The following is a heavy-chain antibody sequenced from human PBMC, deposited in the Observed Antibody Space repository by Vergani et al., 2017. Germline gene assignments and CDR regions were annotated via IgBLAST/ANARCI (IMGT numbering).Heavy chain of an antibody. Sequence: QVQLQQWGAGLLKPSETLSLTCAVYGGSFSGYYWSWIRQPPGKGLGWIGEINHSGSTNYNPSLKSRVTIPVDTSKNQFALKLSSVTAADTAVYYCARRTGGSGSYWRYWYFDLWGRGTLVTVSS. D-gene: IGHD3-10*01. V-gene: IGHV4-34*01. CDR1: GGSFSGYY. J-gene: IGHJ2*01. CDR3: ARRTGGSGSYWRYWYFDL. CDR2: INHSGST.